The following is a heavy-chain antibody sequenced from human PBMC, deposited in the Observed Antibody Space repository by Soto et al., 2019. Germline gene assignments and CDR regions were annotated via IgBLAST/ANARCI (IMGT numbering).Heavy chain of an antibody. Sequence: QVQLVESGGGVVQPGRSLRLSCAASGFTFSSYGMHWVRQAPGKGLEWVAVISYDGSNKYYADSVKGRFTISRDNSKNTRYLQMNSLRAEDTAVYYCAKDSGGDGPAFDYWGQGTLVTVSS. CDR2: ISYDGSNK. V-gene: IGHV3-30*18. CDR3: AKDSGGDGPAFDY. D-gene: IGHD3-10*01. CDR1: GFTFSSYG. J-gene: IGHJ4*02.